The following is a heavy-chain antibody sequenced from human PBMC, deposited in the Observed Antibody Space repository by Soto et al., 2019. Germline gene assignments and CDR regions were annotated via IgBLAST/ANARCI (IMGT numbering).Heavy chain of an antibody. CDR2: ISSSSSTI. CDR1: GFTFSSYS. Sequence: GGSLRLSCAASGFTFSSYSMNWVRQAPGKGLEWVSYISSSSSTIYYADSVKGRFTISRDNAKNSLYLQMNSLRADDTAVYYCARDRLAARTRGGAFDIWGQGTMVTVSS. J-gene: IGHJ3*02. V-gene: IGHV3-48*01. D-gene: IGHD6-6*01. CDR3: ARDRLAARTRGGAFDI.